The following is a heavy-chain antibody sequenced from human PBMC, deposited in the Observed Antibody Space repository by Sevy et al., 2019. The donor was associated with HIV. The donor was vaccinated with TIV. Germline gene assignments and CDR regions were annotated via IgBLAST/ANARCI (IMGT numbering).Heavy chain of an antibody. V-gene: IGHV3-49*04. CDR1: GFTFGDYT. J-gene: IGHJ4*02. D-gene: IGHD1-1*01. Sequence: GGSLRLSCTTSGFTFGDYTMHWVRQIPGKGLEWVAFVLTKTKGGKFNHAVSLKGRFTVSRDESKSIAYLQMSDLITEDTGVYYCTRWKGALSIFDYWGQGALVTVSS. CDR2: VLTKTKGGKF. CDR3: TRWKGALSIFDY.